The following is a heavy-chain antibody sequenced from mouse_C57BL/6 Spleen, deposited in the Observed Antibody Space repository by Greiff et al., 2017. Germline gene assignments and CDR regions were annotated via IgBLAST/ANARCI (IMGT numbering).Heavy chain of an antibody. CDR1: GYTFTSYW. CDR2: INPSSGYT. D-gene: IGHD1-1*01. Sequence: QVQLKESGAELAKPGASVKLSCKASGYTFTSYWMHWVKQRPGQGLEWIGYINPSSGYTKYNQKFKDKATLTADKSSSTAYMQLSSLTYEDSAVYYCARWDYYSSSYDCAMDYWGQGTSVTVSS. CDR3: ARWDYYSSSYDCAMDY. V-gene: IGHV1-7*01. J-gene: IGHJ4*01.